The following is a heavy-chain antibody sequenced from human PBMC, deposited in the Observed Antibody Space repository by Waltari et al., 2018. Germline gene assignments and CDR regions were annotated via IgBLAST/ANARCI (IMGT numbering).Heavy chain of an antibody. Sequence: QVQLVESGGGVVQPGGSLRLSCAASGFPFSSDGMHWVRQAPGKGLGWVAFIRYDGSNKYYADSVKGRFTISRDNSKNTLYLQMNSLRAEDTAVYYCAKGQELRYFDWLSSDAFDIWGQGTMVTVSS. D-gene: IGHD3-9*01. J-gene: IGHJ3*02. CDR3: AKGQELRYFDWLSSDAFDI. CDR2: IRYDGSNK. V-gene: IGHV3-30*02. CDR1: GFPFSSDG.